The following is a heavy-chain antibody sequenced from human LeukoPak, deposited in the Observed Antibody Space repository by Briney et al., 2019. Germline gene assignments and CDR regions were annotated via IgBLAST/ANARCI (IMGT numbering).Heavy chain of an antibody. J-gene: IGHJ6*03. CDR2: IYYSGST. Sequence: SETLSLTCTVSSGSISSYYWSWIRQPPGKGLEWIGYIYYSGSTNYNPSLKSRVTISVDTSKNQFSLKLSSVTAADTAVYYCARVGSGGSSYGYYYYMDVWGKGTTVTISS. V-gene: IGHV4-59*01. CDR1: SGSISSYY. CDR3: ARVGSGGSSYGYYYYMDV. D-gene: IGHD2-15*01.